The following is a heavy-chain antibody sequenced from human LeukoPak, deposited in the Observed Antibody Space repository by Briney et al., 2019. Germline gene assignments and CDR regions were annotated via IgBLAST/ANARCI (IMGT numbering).Heavy chain of an antibody. Sequence: GASVTVSCKPSVYTFTGYYMHWVRQAPGQGLEWMGWINPNSGGTNYAQKFQGRVTMTRDTSISTAYMELSRLRSDDTAVYYCARGQGYSGSYYYFDYWGQGTLVTVSS. D-gene: IGHD1-26*01. CDR2: INPNSGGT. V-gene: IGHV1-2*02. CDR3: ARGQGYSGSYYYFDY. J-gene: IGHJ4*02. CDR1: VYTFTGYY.